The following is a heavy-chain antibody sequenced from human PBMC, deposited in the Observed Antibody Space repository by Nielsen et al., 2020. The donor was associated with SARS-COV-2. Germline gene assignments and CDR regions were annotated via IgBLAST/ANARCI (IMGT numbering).Heavy chain of an antibody. CDR1: GFTFSSYS. Sequence: GESLKISCAASGFTFSSYSMNWVRQAPGKGLEWVSSISSSSYIYYADSVKGRFTISRDNAKNSLYLQMNSLRAEDTAVYYCARDLYGIDVWGQGTTVTVSS. V-gene: IGHV3-21*04. CDR2: ISSSSYI. J-gene: IGHJ6*02. CDR3: ARDLYGIDV.